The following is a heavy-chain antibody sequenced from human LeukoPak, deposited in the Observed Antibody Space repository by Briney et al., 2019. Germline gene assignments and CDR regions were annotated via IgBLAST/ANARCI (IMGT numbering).Heavy chain of an antibody. Sequence: PGGSLRLSCAASGFTFSDYYMSWIRQAPGKGLEWVANIKQDGSEKYYVDSVKGRFTISRDNAKNSLYLQMNSLRAEDTAVYYCARAGDLGDWVSTSWDWFDPWGQGTLVTVSS. CDR3: ARAGDLGDWVSTSWDWFDP. CDR1: GFTFSDYY. D-gene: IGHD2-2*01. CDR2: IKQDGSEK. V-gene: IGHV3-7*01. J-gene: IGHJ5*02.